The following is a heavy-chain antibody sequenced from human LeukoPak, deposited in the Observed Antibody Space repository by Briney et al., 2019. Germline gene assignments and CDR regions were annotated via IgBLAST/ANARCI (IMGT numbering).Heavy chain of an antibody. V-gene: IGHV4-59*01. CDR2: IYYSGST. CDR3: ARVIGDYDRRGLKNPYYFDY. Sequence: PSETLSLTCSVSGGSIRNYFWSWIRQTPGTGLERIGYIYYSGSTNYNPSLKSRVTISVDTSKNQFSLRLSSVTAADTAVYYCARVIGDYDRRGLKNPYYFDYWGQGTLVTVSS. J-gene: IGHJ4*02. CDR1: GGSIRNYF. D-gene: IGHD3-22*01.